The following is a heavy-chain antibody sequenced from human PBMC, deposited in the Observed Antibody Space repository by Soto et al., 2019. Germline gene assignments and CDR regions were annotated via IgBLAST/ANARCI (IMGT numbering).Heavy chain of an antibody. Sequence: GGSLRLSCAASGYTFSSYTMHWVRQAPGKGLEWVSSISTGSSYIYYADSLKGRFTISRDNAGNSLYLQMNSLRAEDTAVYYCSREMKQLVQEGFLQHWGQGTLVTVSS. D-gene: IGHD6-13*01. CDR2: ISTGSSYI. V-gene: IGHV3-21*01. CDR3: SREMKQLVQEGFLQH. J-gene: IGHJ1*01. CDR1: GYTFSSYT.